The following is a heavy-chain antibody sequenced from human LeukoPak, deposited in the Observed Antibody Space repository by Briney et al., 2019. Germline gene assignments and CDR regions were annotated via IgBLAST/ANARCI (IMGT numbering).Heavy chain of an antibody. J-gene: IGHJ4*02. V-gene: IGHV1-69*05. D-gene: IGHD4-17*01. Sequence: SVKVSCKASGYTFTSYYMHWVRQAPGQGLEWMGGIIPIFGTANYAQKFQGRVTITTDESTSTAYMELSSLRSEDTAVYYCARARATVYYFDYWGQGTLVTVSS. CDR2: IIPIFGTA. CDR1: GYTFTSYY. CDR3: ARARATVYYFDY.